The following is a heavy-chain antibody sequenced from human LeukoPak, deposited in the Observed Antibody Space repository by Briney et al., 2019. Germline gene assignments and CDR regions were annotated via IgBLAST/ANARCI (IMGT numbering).Heavy chain of an antibody. J-gene: IGHJ4*02. V-gene: IGHV4-38-2*02. CDR1: GYSISSGYY. CDR3: AIGSGSPYY. D-gene: IGHD3-10*01. CDR2: IYHSGST. Sequence: PSETLSLTCTVSGYSISSGYYWGWIRQPPGKGLEWIGSIYHSGSTYYNPSLKSRVTISVDTSKNQFSLKLSSVTAADTAVYYCAIGSGSPYYWGQGTLVTVSS.